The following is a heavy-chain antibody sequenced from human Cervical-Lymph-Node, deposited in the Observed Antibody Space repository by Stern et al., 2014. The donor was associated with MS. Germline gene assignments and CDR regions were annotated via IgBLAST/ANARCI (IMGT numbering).Heavy chain of an antibody. V-gene: IGHV1-46*01. D-gene: IGHD1-1*01. Sequence: VQLVESGAEISKPGASVKISCEASGYTFTTYYMHWVRQAPGQGLEWVALFNPSGGKTTYAQRFQCRVTVTGDTSTSTVYMELTGLRSEDTAVYYCARVLSLATSDSWGQGTLVIVSS. CDR1: GYTFTTYY. J-gene: IGHJ4*02. CDR3: ARVLSLATSDS. CDR2: FNPSGGKT.